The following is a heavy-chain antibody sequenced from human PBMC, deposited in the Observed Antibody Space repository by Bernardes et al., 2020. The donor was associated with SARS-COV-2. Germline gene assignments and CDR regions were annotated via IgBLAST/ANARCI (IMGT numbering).Heavy chain of an antibody. Sequence: ASVKVPCKASGYTFTDYYMHWVRQAPGQGLEGMGWMNSNSGGTNYAQKFQGRVTMTRDTSISTAYMELSRLRSDDTAVYYCARFRAAAGKGNYYYYGMDVWGQGTTVTVSS. D-gene: IGHD6-13*01. V-gene: IGHV1-2*02. CDR2: MNSNSGGT. J-gene: IGHJ6*02. CDR1: GYTFTDYY. CDR3: ARFRAAAGKGNYYYYGMDV.